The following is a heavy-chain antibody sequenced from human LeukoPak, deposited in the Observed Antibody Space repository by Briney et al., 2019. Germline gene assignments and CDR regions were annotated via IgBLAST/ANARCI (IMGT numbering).Heavy chain of an antibody. J-gene: IGHJ3*01. CDR1: GFIFSSYD. V-gene: IGHV3-23*01. CDR2: ISGSGGST. CDR3: AQSRYCTSIKCYTMNPNYVFDF. Sequence: GGSLRLSCAASGFIFSSYDMSWVRQAPGKGLEWVSTISGSGGSTYYAYSVKGRFTIVRDNYKNTVYLQMKSLRAEDTSVYHIAQSRYCTSIKCYTMNPNYVFDFWGQGAMVTVSS. D-gene: IGHD2-2*02.